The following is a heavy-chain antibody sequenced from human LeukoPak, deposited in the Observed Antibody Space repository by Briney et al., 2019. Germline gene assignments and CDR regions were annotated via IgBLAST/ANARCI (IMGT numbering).Heavy chain of an antibody. CDR2: IYYGGST. CDR1: GGSISSSSYY. CDR3: ARDAGHQLSRRNYYAMDV. V-gene: IGHV4-39*07. D-gene: IGHD2-2*01. Sequence: SETLSLTCTVSGGSISSSSYYWGWIRQPPGEGLEWIGGIYYGGSTYYNSSLKSRVTISVDISKNQFSLKVSSVTAADTAVYFCARDAGHQLSRRNYYAMDVWGQGTTVTVSS. J-gene: IGHJ6*02.